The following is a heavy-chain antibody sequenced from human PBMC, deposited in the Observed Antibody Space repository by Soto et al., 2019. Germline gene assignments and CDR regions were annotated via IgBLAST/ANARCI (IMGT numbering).Heavy chain of an antibody. J-gene: IGHJ4*02. V-gene: IGHV3-23*01. CDR2: ISGSGGST. CDR3: AKDLYSGSWPTIQDY. D-gene: IGHD6-13*01. CDR1: GFSFSSYA. Sequence: GGSLRLSCAASGFSFSSYAMSWVRQAPGKGLEWVSAISGSGGSTYYADSVKGRFTISRDNSKNTLYLQMNSLRAEDTAVYYCAKDLYSGSWPTIQDYWGQGTLVTVSS.